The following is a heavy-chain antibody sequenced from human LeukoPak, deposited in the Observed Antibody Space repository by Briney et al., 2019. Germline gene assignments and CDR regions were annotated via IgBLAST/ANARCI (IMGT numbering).Heavy chain of an antibody. Sequence: QVQLVESGGGVVQPGRSLRLSCAASGFTFSRYAMHWVRQAPGKGLEWVAVMWFDGSNKYYADSVKGRFTVSRDTSKDTLYLQMNSLRAEDTAVYYCARHGSGEIDYWGQGTLVTVSS. CDR3: ARHGSGEIDY. CDR1: GFTFSRYA. J-gene: IGHJ4*02. V-gene: IGHV3-33*01. D-gene: IGHD3-10*01. CDR2: MWFDGSNK.